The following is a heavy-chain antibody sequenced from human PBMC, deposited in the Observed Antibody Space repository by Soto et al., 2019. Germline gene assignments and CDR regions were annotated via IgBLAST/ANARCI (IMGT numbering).Heavy chain of an antibody. CDR2: ISGSGGST. D-gene: IGHD6-13*01. Sequence: GSLRLSCAASGFTFSNAWMNWVRQAPGKGLEWVSAISGSGGSTYYADSVKGRFTISRDNSKNTLYLQMNSLRAEDTAVYYCAKSGGSSLRFWFDPWGQGTLVTVSS. V-gene: IGHV3-23*01. CDR3: AKSGGSSLRFWFDP. CDR1: GFTFSNAW. J-gene: IGHJ5*02.